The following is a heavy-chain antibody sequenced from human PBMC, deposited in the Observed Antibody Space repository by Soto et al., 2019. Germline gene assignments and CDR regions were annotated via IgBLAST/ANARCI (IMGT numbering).Heavy chain of an antibody. CDR3: AIGDATKIVVTTDSTMAV. V-gene: IGHV1-69*12. J-gene: IGHJ6*02. CDR2: IIPVFGTP. D-gene: IGHD4-17*01. Sequence: QVQLVQSGAEVKKPGSSVKVSCKASGGGLSNYGSSWLRQSPGQGLEGLGAIIPVFGTPNYAQKFQDRVTNPADETTTTVYMEVRSLTSEDTAVYYGAIGDATKIVVTTDSTMAVWGPGTTVNVSS. CDR1: GGGLSNYG.